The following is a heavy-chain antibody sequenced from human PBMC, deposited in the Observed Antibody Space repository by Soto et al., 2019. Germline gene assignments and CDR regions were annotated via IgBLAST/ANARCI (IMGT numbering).Heavy chain of an antibody. V-gene: IGHV1-69*02. CDR3: ARGTGGVGAESAVEI. CDR2: IIPIFGIA. Sequence: VQLVQSGAEVKKPGSSVKVSCQVSGGTFSTYSITWVRQGPGQGLEWMGRIIPIFGIADYAQKFQGRVTTMXRXPXXIAYMWMSSLRSADTAVYYCARGTGGVGAESAVEIWGQGTLVTVSS. J-gene: IGHJ3*02. CDR1: GGTFSTYS. D-gene: IGHD2-8*02.